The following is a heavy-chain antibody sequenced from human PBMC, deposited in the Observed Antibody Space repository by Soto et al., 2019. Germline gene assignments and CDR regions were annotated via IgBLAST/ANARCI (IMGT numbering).Heavy chain of an antibody. Sequence: SETLSLTCAVYGGSFSGYYWSWIRQPPGKGLEWIGEINHSGSTNYNPSLKSRVTISVDTSKNQFSLKLSSVTAADTAVYYCARSMIGGPLQLWSEYYFDYWGQGTLVTVSS. V-gene: IGHV4-34*01. D-gene: IGHD5-18*01. J-gene: IGHJ4*02. CDR3: ARSMIGGPLQLWSEYYFDY. CDR2: INHSGST. CDR1: GGSFSGYY.